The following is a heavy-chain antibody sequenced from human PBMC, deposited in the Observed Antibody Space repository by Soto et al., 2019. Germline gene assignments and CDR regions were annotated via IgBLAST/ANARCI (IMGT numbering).Heavy chain of an antibody. D-gene: IGHD1-26*01. Sequence: TEYAASVKGRFTISRDDSQNSLYLQMNSLKTEDTAVYYCADVGRTSVAVWGRATPVTVSS. J-gene: IGHJ6*02. CDR2: T. V-gene: IGHV3-72*01. CDR3: ADVGRTSVAV.